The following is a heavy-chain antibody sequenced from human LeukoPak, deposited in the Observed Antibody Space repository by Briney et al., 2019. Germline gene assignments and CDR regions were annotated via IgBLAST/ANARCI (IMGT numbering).Heavy chain of an antibody. Sequence: SVKVSCKASGGTFSSYAISWVRQAPGQGLEWMGGIIPIFGTANYAQKFQGRVTITADKSTSTAYMELSSLRSEDTAVYYCATDSGADIVVVPAASDYWGQGTLVTVSS. CDR1: GGTFSSYA. V-gene: IGHV1-69*06. D-gene: IGHD2-2*01. CDR3: ATDSGADIVVVPAASDY. CDR2: IIPIFGTA. J-gene: IGHJ4*02.